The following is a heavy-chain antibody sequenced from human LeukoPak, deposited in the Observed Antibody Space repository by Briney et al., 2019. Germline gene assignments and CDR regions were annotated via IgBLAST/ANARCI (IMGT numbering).Heavy chain of an antibody. CDR1: GFTFSSYS. CDR3: ARAGRDGYNSKIGGFFDY. Sequence: GGSLRLSCAASGFTFSSYSMNWVRQAPGKGLEWVSSISSSSSYIYYADSVKGRFTISRDNAKNSLYLQMNSLRAEDTAVYYCARAGRDGYNSKIGGFFDYWGQGTLVTVSS. V-gene: IGHV3-21*04. CDR2: ISSSSSYI. J-gene: IGHJ4*02. D-gene: IGHD5-24*01.